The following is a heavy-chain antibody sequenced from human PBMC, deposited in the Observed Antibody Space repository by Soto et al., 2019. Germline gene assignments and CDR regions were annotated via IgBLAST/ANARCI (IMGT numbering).Heavy chain of an antibody. CDR3: ARDRVTIFGVAHDY. J-gene: IGHJ4*02. Sequence: EVQLVESGGGLVQPGGSLRLSCAASGFTFSSYSMNWVRQAPGKGLEWVSYISSSSSTIYYADSVKGRFTISRDNANNSLYLQMNSLRAEDTAVYYCARDRVTIFGVAHDYWGQGPLVTVSS. D-gene: IGHD3-3*01. CDR1: GFTFSSYS. V-gene: IGHV3-48*01. CDR2: ISSSSSTI.